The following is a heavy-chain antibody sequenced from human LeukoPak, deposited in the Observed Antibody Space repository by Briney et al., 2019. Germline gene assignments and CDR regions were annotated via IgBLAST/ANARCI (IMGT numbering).Heavy chain of an antibody. V-gene: IGHV1-2*06. J-gene: IGHJ3*02. CDR3: ARAGSWDHSDSSGYHNGAFDI. CDR1: GYTFTGYY. Sequence: GASVKVSCKASGYTFTGYYLHWVRQAPGQGLEWMGRIKPNSGGTNYAQRFQGRVTMTRDTSNSTAYMELSSLRSDDTAVYHCARAGSWDHSDSSGYHNGAFDIWGQGTMVTVPS. CDR2: IKPNSGGT. D-gene: IGHD3-22*01.